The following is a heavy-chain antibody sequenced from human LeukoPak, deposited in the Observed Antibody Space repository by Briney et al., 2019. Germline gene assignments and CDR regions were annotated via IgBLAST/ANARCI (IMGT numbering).Heavy chain of an antibody. J-gene: IGHJ5*02. D-gene: IGHD1-26*01. V-gene: IGHV4-61*01. Sequence: SETLSLTCTVSGASVSSASYWSWIRQPPGKGVEWIAHIYNGVNTNYNPSLKSRVTIPVDTSKNQFSLRLNSVTAADTAVYYCARSRAFNSGAFDPWGQGSLVTVSS. CDR2: IYNGVNT. CDR1: GASVSSASY. CDR3: ARSRAFNSGAFDP.